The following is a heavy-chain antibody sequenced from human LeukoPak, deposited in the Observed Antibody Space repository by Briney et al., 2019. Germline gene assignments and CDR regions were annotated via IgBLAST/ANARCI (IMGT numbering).Heavy chain of an antibody. V-gene: IGHV4-59*01. CDR2: IYYSGST. CDR3: ARDVRDTSGGHWYFDL. D-gene: IGHD6-19*01. CDR1: GGSISTYY. Sequence: SETLSLTCTVSGGSISTYYWNWIRQPPGKGLEWIGYIYYSGSTNYNPSLKSRVTISIDTSKNQFSLTLNSVTAADTAVYYCARDVRDTSGGHWYFDLWGRGTLVTVSS. J-gene: IGHJ2*01.